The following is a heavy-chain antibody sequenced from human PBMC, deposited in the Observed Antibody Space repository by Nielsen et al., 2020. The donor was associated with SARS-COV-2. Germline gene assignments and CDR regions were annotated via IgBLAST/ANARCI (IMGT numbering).Heavy chain of an antibody. Sequence: GSLRLSCAVYGGSFSGYYWSWIRQPPGKGLEWIGEIYHSGSTHYSPSLKSRVTISVDKSKNQFSLKLSSVTAADTAVYYCARGHTGYSSALTWGQGTLVTVSS. V-gene: IGHV4-34*01. J-gene: IGHJ5*02. CDR3: ARGHTGYSSALT. CDR2: IYHSGST. D-gene: IGHD6-19*01. CDR1: GGSFSGYY.